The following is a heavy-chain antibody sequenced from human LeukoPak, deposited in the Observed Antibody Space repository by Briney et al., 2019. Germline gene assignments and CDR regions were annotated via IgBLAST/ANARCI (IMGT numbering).Heavy chain of an antibody. Sequence: PGGSLRLSCAASGFTFSSYAMHWVRQAPGKGLEYVSAISSNGGSTSYANSVKGRFTISRDNSKNTLYLQMNSLRAEDTAVYYCAINPRITMVRGVIKNWGQGTLVTVSS. CDR3: AINPRITMVRGVIKN. CDR2: ISSNGGST. D-gene: IGHD3-10*01. CDR1: GFTFSSYA. J-gene: IGHJ4*02. V-gene: IGHV3-64*01.